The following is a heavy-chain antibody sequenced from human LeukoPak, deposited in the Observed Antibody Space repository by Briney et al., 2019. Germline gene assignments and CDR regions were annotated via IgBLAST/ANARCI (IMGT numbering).Heavy chain of an antibody. J-gene: IGHJ2*01. CDR3: ARVSYSSGWPDWYFDL. CDR2: IIPIFGTA. CDR1: GYTFTSYA. V-gene: IGHV1-69*13. Sequence: ASVKVSCKASGYTFTSYAMNWVRQAPGQGLEWMGGIIPIFGTANYAQKFQGRVTITADESTSTAYMELSSLRSEDTAVYYCARVSYSSGWPDWYFDLWGRGTLVTVPS. D-gene: IGHD6-19*01.